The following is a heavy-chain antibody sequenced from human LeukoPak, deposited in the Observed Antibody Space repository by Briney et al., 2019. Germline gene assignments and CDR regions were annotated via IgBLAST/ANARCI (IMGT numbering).Heavy chain of an antibody. Sequence: GGSLRLSCAASGFRFSSYAMSWVRQAPGKGLEWVSAISGSGGSTYYADSVKGRFTISRDNSKNTLYLQMNSLRAEDTAVYYCAKATGYYSYYFDYWGQGTLVTVSS. J-gene: IGHJ4*02. CDR1: GFRFSSYA. CDR3: AKATGYYSYYFDY. V-gene: IGHV3-23*01. CDR2: ISGSGGST. D-gene: IGHD3-22*01.